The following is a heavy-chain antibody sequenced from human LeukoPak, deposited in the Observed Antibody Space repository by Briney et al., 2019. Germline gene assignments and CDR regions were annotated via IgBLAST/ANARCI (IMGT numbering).Heavy chain of an antibody. CDR2: MNPNSGNT. Sequence: ASVKASCKASGYTFTSYDINWVRQATGQGLEWMGWMNPNSGNTGYAQKFQGRVTMTRNTSISTAYMELSSLRSEDTAVYYCARISGWYYYYYYGMDVWGQGTTVTVSS. D-gene: IGHD6-19*01. J-gene: IGHJ6*02. CDR3: ARISGWYYYYYYGMDV. V-gene: IGHV1-8*01. CDR1: GYTFTSYD.